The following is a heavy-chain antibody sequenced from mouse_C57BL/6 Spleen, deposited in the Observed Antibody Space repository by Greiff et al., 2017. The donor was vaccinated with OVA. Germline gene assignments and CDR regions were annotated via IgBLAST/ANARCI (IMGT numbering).Heavy chain of an antibody. V-gene: IGHV14-4*01. CDR2: IDPENGDT. D-gene: IGHD1-1*01. J-gene: IGHJ2*01. CDR3: THGSSPFDY. Sequence: EVQLQQSGAELVRPGASVKLSCTASGFNIKDDYMHWVKQRPEQGLEWIGWIDPENGDTEYASKFQGKATITADTSSNTAYMQLSSLTSEDTAVYYCTHGSSPFDYWGQGTTLTVSS. CDR1: GFNIKDDY.